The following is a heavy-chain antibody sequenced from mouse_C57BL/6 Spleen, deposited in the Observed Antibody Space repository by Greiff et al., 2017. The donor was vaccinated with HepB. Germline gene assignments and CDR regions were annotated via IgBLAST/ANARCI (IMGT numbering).Heavy chain of an antibody. CDR3: ARGGVTTVRGYFDV. CDR2: IDPSDSYT. Sequence: QVQLKQPGAELVKPGASVKLSCKASGYTFTSYWMQWVKQRPGQGLEWIGEIDPSDSYTNYNQKFKGKATLTVDTSSSTAYMQLSSLTSEDSAVYYCARGGVTTVRGYFDVWGTGTTVTVSS. CDR1: GYTFTSYW. D-gene: IGHD1-1*01. V-gene: IGHV1-50*01. J-gene: IGHJ1*03.